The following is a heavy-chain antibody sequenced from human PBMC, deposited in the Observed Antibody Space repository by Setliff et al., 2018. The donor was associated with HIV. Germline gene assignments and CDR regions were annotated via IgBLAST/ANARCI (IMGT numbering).Heavy chain of an antibody. CDR3: ASSGSGSYTNWFGP. D-gene: IGHD3-10*01. Sequence: VASVKVSCKASGYAFTGYYLHWVRQPPGKGLEWMGRTNPSDGGAKYAHNFEGRVTMTMDTSISTFYMEVTSLRAEDTAVYYCASSGSGSYTNWFGPWGQGTLVTVSS. V-gene: IGHV1-2*06. J-gene: IGHJ5*02. CDR2: TNPSDGGA. CDR1: GYAFTGYY.